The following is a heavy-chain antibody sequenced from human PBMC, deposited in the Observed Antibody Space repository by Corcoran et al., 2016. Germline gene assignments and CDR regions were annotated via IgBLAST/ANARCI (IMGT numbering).Heavy chain of an antibody. Sequence: QVQLVQSGAEVKKPGASVKVSCKTSGYTFTGYYMHWVRQAPGQGLEWMGWINPNSGGTNYAQKFQGRVTMTRDTSISPADMELSRLRSDDTAVDYCARGVLLWVGELSGYWGQGTLVTVSS. D-gene: IGHD3-10*01. V-gene: IGHV1-2*02. CDR2: INPNSGGT. CDR1: GYTFTGYY. CDR3: ARGVLLWVGELSGY. J-gene: IGHJ4*02.